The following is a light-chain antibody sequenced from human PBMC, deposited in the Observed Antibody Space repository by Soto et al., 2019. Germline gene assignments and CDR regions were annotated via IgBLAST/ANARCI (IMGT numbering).Light chain of an antibody. CDR3: QQYENSPPYT. CDR1: ESVRSSQ. CDR2: SAS. J-gene: IGKJ2*01. V-gene: IGKV3-20*01. Sequence: EIVLTQSPGTLSLSPGERASLSCRASESVRSSQFAWYQHKPGQAPRLLIYSASSRATGIPDRFSGSGSGTDFTLTISRLEPEDFAVYYCQQYENSPPYTFGQRTKLEIK.